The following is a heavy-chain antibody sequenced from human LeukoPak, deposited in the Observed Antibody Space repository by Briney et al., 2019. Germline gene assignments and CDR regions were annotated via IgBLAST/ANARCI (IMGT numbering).Heavy chain of an antibody. Sequence: GASVKVSCKASGGTFSSYAVSWVRQAPGQGLEWMGGIIPIFGTANYAQKFQGRVTITADESTSTAYMEMSSLRSDDTAVYYCARYSVDYGPWFPDFWGQGTLVTVSS. CDR2: IIPIFGTA. CDR1: GGTFSSYA. D-gene: IGHD3-16*01. V-gene: IGHV1-69*13. J-gene: IGHJ4*02. CDR3: ARYSVDYGPWFPDF.